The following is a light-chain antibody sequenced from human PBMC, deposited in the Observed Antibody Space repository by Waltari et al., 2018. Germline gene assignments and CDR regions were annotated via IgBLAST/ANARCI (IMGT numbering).Light chain of an antibody. CDR1: QSLLYRDGYTD. Sequence: DVVMTQSPLSLPVTLGQPASISCRSTQSLLYRDGYTDLNWFQQRPGQSPRRLIYKVSYRDPGVPDRFSGSGSGTDFTLKISRVEAEDVGVYYCMQGTHWPRTFGQGTKVEIK. J-gene: IGKJ1*01. V-gene: IGKV2-30*01. CDR3: MQGTHWPRT. CDR2: KVS.